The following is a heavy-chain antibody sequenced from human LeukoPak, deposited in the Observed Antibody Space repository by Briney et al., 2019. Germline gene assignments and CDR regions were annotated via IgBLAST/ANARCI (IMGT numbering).Heavy chain of an antibody. CDR1: GYTFTSYG. CDR3: ASPVGGPPHSSGWQSMDV. Sequence: ASVKVSCKASGYTFTSYGISWVRRAPGQGLEWMGWISAYNGNTNYAQKLQGRVTMTTDTSTSTAYMELRSLRSDDTAVYYCASPVGGPPHSSGWQSMDVWGQGTTVTVSS. V-gene: IGHV1-18*01. CDR2: ISAYNGNT. D-gene: IGHD6-19*01. J-gene: IGHJ6*02.